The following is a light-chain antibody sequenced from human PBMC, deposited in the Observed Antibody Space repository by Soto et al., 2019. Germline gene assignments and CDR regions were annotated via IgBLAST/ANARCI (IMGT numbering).Light chain of an antibody. V-gene: IGKV3-15*01. CDR3: QQYNNWPPNT. CDR1: QSVSSN. CDR2: GAS. Sequence: EIVMTQSPATLSLSPGERATLSCRASQSVSSNLAWYQQKPGQAPRLLIYGASTRATDIPARFSGSGSGTEFTLTISSLQSEDFAVYYCQQYNNWPPNTFGGGTKVEIK. J-gene: IGKJ4*01.